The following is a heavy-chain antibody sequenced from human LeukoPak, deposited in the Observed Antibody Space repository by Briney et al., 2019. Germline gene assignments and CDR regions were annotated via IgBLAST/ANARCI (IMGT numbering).Heavy chain of an antibody. CDR1: GGSISSSSYY. J-gene: IGHJ4*02. CDR2: IYYSGST. CDR3: ARHGVIWFGELSLHFDY. V-gene: IGHV4-39*01. D-gene: IGHD3-10*01. Sequence: PSETLSLTCTVSGGSISSSSYYWGWIRQPLGKGLEWIGSIYYSGSTYYNPSLKSRVTISVDTSKNQFSLKLSSVTAADTAVYYCARHGVIWFGELSLHFDYWGQGTLVTVSS.